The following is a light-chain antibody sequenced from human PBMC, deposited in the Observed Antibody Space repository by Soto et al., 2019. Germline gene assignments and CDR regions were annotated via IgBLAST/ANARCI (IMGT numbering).Light chain of an antibody. V-gene: IGLV6-57*03. Sequence: FMLTQPHSVSESPGKTVTISCTRSSGNIASNYVQWYQQRPGSAPTTVIYEDNQRPSGVPNRFSGSIDSSSNSASLTISGLKTEDEADYYCQSYDSANRWVFGGGTKLTVL. CDR1: SGNIASNY. J-gene: IGLJ3*02. CDR3: QSYDSANRWV. CDR2: EDN.